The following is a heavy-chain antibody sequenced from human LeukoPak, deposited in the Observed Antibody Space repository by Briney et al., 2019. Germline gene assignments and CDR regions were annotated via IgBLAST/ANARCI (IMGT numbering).Heavy chain of an antibody. V-gene: IGHV3-7*03. CDR2: IKQDGSET. J-gene: IGHJ4*02. CDR3: ARVYSHTITMVRGVIGG. CDR1: GFTFSSYW. Sequence: PGGSLRLSCAASGFTFSSYWMSCVRQAPGRGLEWGANIKQDGSETYYVDSVKGRFTISRDNAKNSLYLQMNSLRAEDTAVYYCARVYSHTITMVRGVIGGWGQGTVVTVSS. D-gene: IGHD3-10*01.